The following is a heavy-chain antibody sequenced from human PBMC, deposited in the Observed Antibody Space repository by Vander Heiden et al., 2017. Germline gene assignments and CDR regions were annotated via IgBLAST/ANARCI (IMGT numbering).Heavy chain of an antibody. J-gene: IGHJ4*02. V-gene: IGHV1-46*01. Sequence: QVQLVQSGAEVTKPGASVKVSCKASGYTFTSHYMHWVRQAPGQGLEWMGIINPSGGSTSYAQKFQGRVTMTRDTSTSTVYMELSSLRSEDTAVYYCARDRSITMVRGVPHFDYWGQGTLVTVSS. CDR1: GYTFTSHY. CDR2: INPSGGST. D-gene: IGHD3-10*01. CDR3: ARDRSITMVRGVPHFDY.